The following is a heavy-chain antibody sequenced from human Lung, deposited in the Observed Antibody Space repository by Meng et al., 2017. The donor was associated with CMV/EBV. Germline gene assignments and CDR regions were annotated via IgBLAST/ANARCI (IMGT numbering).Heavy chain of an antibody. Sequence: PESRPGPASPSETLSLTFAVSGGSISTYYWSWIRQPPGKGLEWIGNNYYSGSTNYNPSLASRVTISVDSSKNQFSLKLSSVTAADTAVYYCARHQNGGTYPLDYWGQGTLVTVSS. CDR2: NYYSGST. CDR1: GGSISTYY. D-gene: IGHD3-16*02. J-gene: IGHJ4*02. V-gene: IGHV4-59*08. CDR3: ARHQNGGTYPLDY.